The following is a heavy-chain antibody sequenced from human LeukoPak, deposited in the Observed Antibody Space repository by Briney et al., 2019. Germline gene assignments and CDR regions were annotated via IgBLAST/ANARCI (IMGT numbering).Heavy chain of an antibody. Sequence: GGSLRLSCAASGFTFSSYWMHWARQAPGKGLVWVSRINSDGSSTSYADSVKGRFTISRDNAKNTLYLQMNSLRAEDTAVYYCARVPLPAAKGGYFDYWGQGTLVTVSS. D-gene: IGHD2-2*01. J-gene: IGHJ4*02. V-gene: IGHV3-74*01. CDR1: GFTFSSYW. CDR3: ARVPLPAAKGGYFDY. CDR2: INSDGSST.